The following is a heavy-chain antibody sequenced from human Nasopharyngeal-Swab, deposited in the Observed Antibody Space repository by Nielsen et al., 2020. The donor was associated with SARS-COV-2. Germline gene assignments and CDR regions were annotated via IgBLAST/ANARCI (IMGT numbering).Heavy chain of an antibody. CDR2: INGEESRT. CDR1: GFTFNNYW. CDR3: ARDPHGVRGAMQDAFDL. V-gene: IGHV3-74*01. J-gene: IGHJ3*01. D-gene: IGHD3-16*01. Sequence: GGSLRLSCAVSGFTFNNYWMHWARQAPGKGLVWVSRINGEESRTSYADSVKGRFTISRDNAKNTLYLQMNSLRADDAAMYYCARDPHGVRGAMQDAFDLWGQGTMVTVSS.